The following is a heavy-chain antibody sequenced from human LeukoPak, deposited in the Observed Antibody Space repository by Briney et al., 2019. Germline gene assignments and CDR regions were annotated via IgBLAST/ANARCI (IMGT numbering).Heavy chain of an antibody. J-gene: IGHJ5*02. V-gene: IGHV5-51*01. Sequence: GESVKLSCKCSGYSFTSYGIGWVRQMPGKGLEGMGIIYPGDSDTRYSPSFQGQVTISADKSISTAYLQWSSLKASDSAMYYCARRRYCRGGSCYTFDPWGQGTLVTVSS. CDR1: GYSFTSYG. CDR2: IYPGDSDT. CDR3: ARRRYCRGGSCYTFDP. D-gene: IGHD2-15*01.